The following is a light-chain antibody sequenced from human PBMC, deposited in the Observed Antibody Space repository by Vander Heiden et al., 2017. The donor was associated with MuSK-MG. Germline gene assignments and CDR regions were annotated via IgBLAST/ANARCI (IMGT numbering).Light chain of an antibody. CDR2: RNN. J-gene: IGLJ3*02. CDR1: SSNIGSNY. V-gene: IGLV1-47*01. Sequence: QSVLTQPPSASGTPGQRVTISCSGSSSNIGSNYVYWYQQLPGTAPKRLIYRNNQRPSGVPDRVSGSKSGNSASLAISGLRSEDEADYDCEAWDDSLTWGFGGGNKLTVL. CDR3: EAWDDSLTWG.